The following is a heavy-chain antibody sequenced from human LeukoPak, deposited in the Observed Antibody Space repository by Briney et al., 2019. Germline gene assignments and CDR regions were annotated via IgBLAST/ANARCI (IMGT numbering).Heavy chain of an antibody. V-gene: IGHV4-38-2*01. D-gene: IGHD2-15*01. Sequence: SETLSLTCSVSGYSIRSGYYWGWIRQPPGKGLEWIGSISHRGSTYYNPSLKSRVSMSVDTSKNQFSLKLSSVTAADTALYYCARSELSCSGGSCPTRYAFDIWGQGTVVTASS. CDR1: GYSIRSGYY. CDR2: ISHRGST. J-gene: IGHJ3*02. CDR3: ARSELSCSGGSCPTRYAFDI.